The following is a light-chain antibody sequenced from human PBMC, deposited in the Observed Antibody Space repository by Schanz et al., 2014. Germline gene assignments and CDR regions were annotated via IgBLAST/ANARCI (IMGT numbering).Light chain of an antibody. CDR3: SSYTSSSTLWV. V-gene: IGLV2-8*01. J-gene: IGLJ3*02. CDR2: EVS. Sequence: QSALTQPPSASGSPGQSVTISCTGTSSDVGGYNYVSWYQQHPGKAPKVMIYEVSKRPSGVPDRFSGSKSGNTASLTVSGLQAEDEADYYCSSYTSSSTLWVFGGGTKLTVL. CDR1: SSDVGGYNY.